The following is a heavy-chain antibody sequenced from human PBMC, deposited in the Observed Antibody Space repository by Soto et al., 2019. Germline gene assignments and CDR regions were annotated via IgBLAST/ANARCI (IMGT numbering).Heavy chain of an antibody. D-gene: IGHD2-8*01. CDR3: ARRGYCTNGVCYYGMDV. CDR1: GESISSGGYY. Sequence: SETLSLTCSVSGESISSGGYYWSRIRHLPGKGLEWIGYIYHSGSTNYNPSLKSRVTISVDKSKNQFSLKLSSVTAADTAVYYCARRGYCTNGVCYYGMDVWGQGTTVTVSS. CDR2: IYHSGST. J-gene: IGHJ6*02. V-gene: IGHV4-30-2*01.